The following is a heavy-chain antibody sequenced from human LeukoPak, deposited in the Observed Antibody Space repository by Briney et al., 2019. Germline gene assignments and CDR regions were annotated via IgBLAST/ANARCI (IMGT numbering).Heavy chain of an antibody. Sequence: SETLSLTCAVSGGSISSNNWWIWVRQSPERGLEWIGEIYHDGSTNYNPSLKSRVTISMDKSKNQLSLKLNFVTAADTAVSYCARDRGGYTYSHDYWGQGPLVTVSS. D-gene: IGHD5-18*01. CDR1: GGSISSNNW. CDR2: IYHDGST. J-gene: IGHJ4*02. V-gene: IGHV4-4*02. CDR3: ARDRGGYTYSHDY.